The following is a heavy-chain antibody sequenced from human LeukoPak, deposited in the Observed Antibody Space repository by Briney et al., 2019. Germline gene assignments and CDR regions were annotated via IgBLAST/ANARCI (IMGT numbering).Heavy chain of an antibody. J-gene: IGHJ3*02. CDR2: TYYSGDT. Sequence: PSETLSLTCSVSGGSISSSSYYWGWLRQPPGKGLEWIGITYYSGDTYYIPSLKSRVTISVDTSENQFSLQLNSVTPEDTAVYYCARGGLVRGTINSLIAFDIWGQGTTVTVSS. D-gene: IGHD3-10*01. CDR3: ARGGLVRGTINSLIAFDI. V-gene: IGHV4-39*01. CDR1: GGSISSSSYY.